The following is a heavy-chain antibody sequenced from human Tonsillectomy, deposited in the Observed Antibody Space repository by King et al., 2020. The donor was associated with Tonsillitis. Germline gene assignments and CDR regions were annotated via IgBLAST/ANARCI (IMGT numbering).Heavy chain of an antibody. CDR2: ISDTGST. J-gene: IGHJ6*03. V-gene: IGHV4-59*11. CDR3: ARDRRLYDTVNYYYTDV. Sequence: QLQESGPGLVKPSETLSLTCTVSGGSISSHYWSWIRQPPGKGLEWIGYISDTGSTNYNPSLKSRVTISVDTSKNQFSLKLSSVTAADSAVYYCARDRRLYDTVNYYYTDVWGKGTAVTVSS. D-gene: IGHD3-9*01. CDR1: GGSISSHY.